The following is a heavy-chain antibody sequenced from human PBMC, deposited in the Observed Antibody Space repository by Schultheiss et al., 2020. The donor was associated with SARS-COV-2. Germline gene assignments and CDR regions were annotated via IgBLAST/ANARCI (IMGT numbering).Heavy chain of an antibody. V-gene: IGHV3-33*01. CDR1: GLTFSSYG. J-gene: IGHJ6*02. CDR2: IWYDGSNK. Sequence: GGSLRLSCAASGLTFSSYGMHWVRQAQGKGLEWVAVIWYDGSNKYYADSVKGRFTISRDNSKNTLYLQMNSLRAKDTAVYYCARDAARGAGYYGMDVWGQGTTGTVSS. D-gene: IGHD3-10*01. CDR3: ARDAARGAGYYGMDV.